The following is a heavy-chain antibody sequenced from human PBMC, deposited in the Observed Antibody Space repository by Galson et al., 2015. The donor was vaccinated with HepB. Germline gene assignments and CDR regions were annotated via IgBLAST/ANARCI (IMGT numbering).Heavy chain of an antibody. Sequence: SLRLSCAASGFSFSNFAMQWVRQAPGKGLEWVAVISYEGRDTYYADSVKGRFTISRDNSKNTLYLQMNSLRAEDTAVYYCTRERPHYDGFGYYLDYWGQGTLVTVSS. CDR3: TRERPHYDGFGYYLDY. D-gene: IGHD3-22*01. CDR2: ISYEGRDT. J-gene: IGHJ4*02. V-gene: IGHV3-30*04. CDR1: GFSFSNFA.